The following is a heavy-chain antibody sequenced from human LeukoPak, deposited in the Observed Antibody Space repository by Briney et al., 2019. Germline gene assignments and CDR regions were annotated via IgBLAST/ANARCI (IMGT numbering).Heavy chain of an antibody. J-gene: IGHJ3*02. Sequence: SETLSLTCSVSGGSFSSSSYYWGWIRQPPGKGLEWIGSIYYSGSTYYSPSLKSRVTISVDTSKNQFSLKLNSVTAADTAVYYCARHRIPAADDAFDIWGQGTMVTVSS. D-gene: IGHD6-13*01. CDR3: ARHRIPAADDAFDI. CDR2: IYYSGST. CDR1: GGSFSSSSYY. V-gene: IGHV4-39*01.